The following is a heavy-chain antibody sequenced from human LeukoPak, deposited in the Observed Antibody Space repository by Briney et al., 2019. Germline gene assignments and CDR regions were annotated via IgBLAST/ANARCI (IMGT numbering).Heavy chain of an antibody. Sequence: GSSVKVSYKASGGTFSSYAISWVRQAPGQGLEWMGGIIPIFGTANYAQKFQGRVTITADESTSTAYMELRSLRSDDTAVYYCARSHYYGSGSYGPADYWGQGTLVTVSS. V-gene: IGHV1-69*01. D-gene: IGHD3-10*01. CDR2: IIPIFGTA. J-gene: IGHJ4*02. CDR3: ARSHYYGSGSYGPADY. CDR1: GGTFSSYA.